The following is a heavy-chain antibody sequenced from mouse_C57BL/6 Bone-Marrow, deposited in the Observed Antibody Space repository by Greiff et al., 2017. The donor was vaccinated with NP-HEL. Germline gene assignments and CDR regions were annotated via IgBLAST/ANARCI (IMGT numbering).Heavy chain of an antibody. CDR2: FHPYNDDT. CDR1: GYTFTTYP. Sequence: VPLQQSGAELVKPGASVKMSCQASGYTFTTYPIEWMTQNHGKSLEWIGNFHPYNDDTKYNEKFKGKATLTVEKSSSTVYLELSRLTSDDSAVYYCARRYGNYGESPYFDYWGQGTTLTVSS. J-gene: IGHJ2*01. V-gene: IGHV1-47*01. CDR3: ARRYGNYGESPYFDY. D-gene: IGHD2-10*02.